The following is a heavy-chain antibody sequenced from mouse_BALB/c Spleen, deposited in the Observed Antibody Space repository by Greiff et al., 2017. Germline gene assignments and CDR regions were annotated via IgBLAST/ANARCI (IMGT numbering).Heavy chain of an antibody. V-gene: IGHV5-15*02. CDR2: ISNLAYSI. CDR1: GFTFSDYG. J-gene: IGHJ4*01. CDR3: ARDPGGGAMDY. Sequence: DVKLVESGGGLVQPGGSRKLSCAASGFTFSDYGMAWVRQAPGKGPEWVAFISNLAYSIYYADTVTGRFTISRENAKNTLYLEMSSLRSEDTAMYYCARDPGGGAMDYWGQGTSVTVSS.